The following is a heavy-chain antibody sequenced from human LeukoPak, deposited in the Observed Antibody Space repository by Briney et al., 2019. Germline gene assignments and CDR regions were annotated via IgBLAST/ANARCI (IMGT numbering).Heavy chain of an antibody. Sequence: SGGSLRLSCAASGFTFSSYGMHWVRQAPGKGLEWVAVIWYDGSNKYYADSVKGRFTISRDNSKNTLYLQMNSLRAEDTAIYYCARVNGTYLVGPFDSWGQGTLVTVSS. V-gene: IGHV3-33*01. CDR2: IWYDGSNK. D-gene: IGHD1-26*01. CDR3: ARVNGTYLVGPFDS. J-gene: IGHJ4*02. CDR1: GFTFSSYG.